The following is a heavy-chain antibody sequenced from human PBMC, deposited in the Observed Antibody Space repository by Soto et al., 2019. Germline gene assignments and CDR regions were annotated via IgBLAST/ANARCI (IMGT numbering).Heavy chain of an antibody. CDR3: ATDPPPHFHPLSDYYYYGMDV. CDR1: GFTFSSHA. V-gene: IGHV3-30-3*01. D-gene: IGHD1-26*01. Sequence: QVQLVESGGGVVQPGRSLRLSCAASGFTFSSHAMHWVRQAPGKGLEWVAVISYDGSKKYYADSVKGRFTISRDNSKNTLYLQMNSLRAEDTAVYYCATDPPPHFHPLSDYYYYGMDVWGQGTRVTVSS. J-gene: IGHJ6*02. CDR2: ISYDGSKK.